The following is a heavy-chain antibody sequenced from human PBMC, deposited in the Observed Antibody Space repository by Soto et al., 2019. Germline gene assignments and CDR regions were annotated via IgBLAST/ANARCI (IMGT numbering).Heavy chain of an antibody. J-gene: IGHJ4*02. CDR2: INPSGGST. V-gene: IGHV1-46*01. Sequence: GASVKVSCKASGYTFTSYYMHWVRQAPGQGLEWMGIINPSGGSTSYAQKFQGRVTMTRDTSTSTVYMELSSLRSEDTAVYYCARDVAESVAGIDSDYWGQGTLVTVSS. CDR1: GYTFTSYY. D-gene: IGHD6-19*01. CDR3: ARDVAESVAGIDSDY.